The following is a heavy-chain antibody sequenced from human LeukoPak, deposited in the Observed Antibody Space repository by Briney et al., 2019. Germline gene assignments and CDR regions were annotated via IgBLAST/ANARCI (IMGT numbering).Heavy chain of an antibody. CDR1: GGSISSYY. V-gene: IGHV4-59*01. D-gene: IGHD5-18*01. CDR2: IYYSGRT. Sequence: PSGTLSLTCTVSGGSISSYYWSWIRQPPGKGLEWIGYIYYSGRTNYNPSLKRLVTISVDTSKKQFSLKLTSVTAADTAVYYCARTTEGGYTYGYFYYYYMDVWGKGTTVTISS. CDR3: ARTTEGGYTYGYFYYYYMDV. J-gene: IGHJ6*03.